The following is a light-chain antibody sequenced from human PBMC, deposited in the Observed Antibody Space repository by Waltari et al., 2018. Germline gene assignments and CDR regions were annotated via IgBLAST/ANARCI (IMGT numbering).Light chain of an antibody. V-gene: IGLV2-14*01. J-gene: IGLJ3*02. CDR3: SSYTSSSTPV. CDR1: SSDGGGSNY. CDR2: DVS. Sequence: QSALTQPASVSGSPGPSITISCTGTSSDGGGSNYVSWYQQHPGKAPKLMIYDVSKRPSGVSNRFSGSKSGNTASLTISGLQAEDEADYYCSSYTSSSTPVFGGGTKLTVL.